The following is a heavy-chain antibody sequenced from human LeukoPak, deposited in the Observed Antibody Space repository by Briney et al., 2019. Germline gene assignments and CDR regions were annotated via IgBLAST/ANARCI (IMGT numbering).Heavy chain of an antibody. D-gene: IGHD1-26*01. CDR1: GCTFTGSY. Sequence: ASVKVSCKASGCTFTGSYMHWVRQAPGQGLEWMGWINPNSGDTNYAQEFQGRVTMTRDTSISTAYMEMRRLRSDDTAVYYCARDSLGSYYWFDPWGQGTLVTVSS. CDR3: ARDSLGSYYWFDP. J-gene: IGHJ5*02. CDR2: INPNSGDT. V-gene: IGHV1-2*02.